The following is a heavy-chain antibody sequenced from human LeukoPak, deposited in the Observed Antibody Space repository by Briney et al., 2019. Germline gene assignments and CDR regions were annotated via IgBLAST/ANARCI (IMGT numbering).Heavy chain of an antibody. D-gene: IGHD6-13*01. CDR3: ARVDRYSSNWLYFDF. V-gene: IGHV4-59*01. CDR2: IYHSGST. J-gene: IGHJ4*02. CDR1: GGSISTYY. Sequence: SETLSLTCTVSGGSISTYYWSWLRQPPGKGLDWIGYIYHSGSTNYNPSLKSRVTISVDTSKNQFSLKPTSVTAADTAVYYCARVDRYSSNWLYFDFWGQGTLVTVSS.